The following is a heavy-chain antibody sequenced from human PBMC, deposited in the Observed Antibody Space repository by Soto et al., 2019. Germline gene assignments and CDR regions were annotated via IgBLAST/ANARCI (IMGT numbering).Heavy chain of an antibody. D-gene: IGHD1-26*01. CDR3: ASNRGGSPTISDS. CDR2: IYHSGST. Sequence: WIRQPPGKGLEWIGYIYHSGSTYYNPSLKSRVTISVDRSKNQFSLKLSSVTAADTAVYYCASNRGGSPTISDSWCQRTLATVSS. J-gene: IGHJ4*02. V-gene: IGHV4-30-2*01.